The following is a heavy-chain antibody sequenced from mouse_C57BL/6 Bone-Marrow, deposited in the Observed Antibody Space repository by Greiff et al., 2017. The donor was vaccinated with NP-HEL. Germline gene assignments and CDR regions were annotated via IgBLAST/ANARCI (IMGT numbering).Heavy chain of an antibody. J-gene: IGHJ1*03. CDR1: GYTFTDYY. CDR3: AREGYYDGSSPYGYFEV. V-gene: IGHV1-19*01. D-gene: IGHD1-1*01. CDR2: INPYNGGT. Sequence: EVQLQQSGPVLVKPGASVKMSCKASGYTFTDYYMNWVKQSPGKSLEWIGVINPYNGGTSYNQKFKGKATLTVDKSSSTAYMELNSLTSEDSAVYYCAREGYYDGSSPYGYFEVWGTGTTVTVAS.